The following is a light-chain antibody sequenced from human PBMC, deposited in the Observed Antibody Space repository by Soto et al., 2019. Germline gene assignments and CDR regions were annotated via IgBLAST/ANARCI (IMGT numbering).Light chain of an antibody. CDR2: QVS. V-gene: IGKV2-30*02. CDR3: MQGTHGPHT. Sequence: DVVMTQSPLSLPVTLGQPASISCRSSQSLVHNNGNTYLAWFQQRPVQSPRRLIYQVSNLDSGVPDRFSGSGSGTDFTLKISRVEAEDFGVYHCMQGTHGPHTFGQGTKLEIK. CDR1: QSLVHNNGNTY. J-gene: IGKJ2*01.